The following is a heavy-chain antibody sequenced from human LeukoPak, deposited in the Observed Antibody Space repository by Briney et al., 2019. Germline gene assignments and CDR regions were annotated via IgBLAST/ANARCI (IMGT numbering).Heavy chain of an antibody. V-gene: IGHV3-66*01. CDR1: GFTVGSNY. CDR2: IYSGGST. CDR3: ARDAYYYDSSGYLDI. D-gene: IGHD3-22*01. J-gene: IGHJ3*02. Sequence: GGSLRLSCAASGFTVGSNYMSWVRQAPGKGLEWVSVIYSGGSTYYADSVKGRFTISRDNSKNTLYLQMNSLRAEDTAVYYCARDAYYYDSSGYLDIWGQGTMVTVSS.